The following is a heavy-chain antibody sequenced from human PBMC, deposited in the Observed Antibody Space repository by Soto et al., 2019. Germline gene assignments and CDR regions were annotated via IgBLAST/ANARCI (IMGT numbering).Heavy chain of an antibody. CDR3: AGVSTDYDSSD. Sequence: GASVKVSCKASGGTFSSYAISWVRQAPGQGLEWMGGIIPIFGTANYAQKFQGRVTITADKSTSTAYMELSSLRSEDTAVYCCAGVSTDYDSSDWGQGTLVTVSS. D-gene: IGHD3-22*01. V-gene: IGHV1-69*06. J-gene: IGHJ4*02. CDR2: IIPIFGTA. CDR1: GGTFSSYA.